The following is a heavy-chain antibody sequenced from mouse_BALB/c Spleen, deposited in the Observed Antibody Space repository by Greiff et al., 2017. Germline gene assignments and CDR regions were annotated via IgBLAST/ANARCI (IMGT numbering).Heavy chain of an antibody. CDR1: GYTFTSYT. Sequence: QVQLQQSAAELARPGASVKMSCKASGYTFTSYTMHWVKQRPGQGLEWIGYINPSSGYTEYNQKFKDKTTLTADKSSSTAYMQLSSLTSEDSAVYYCARRRPSGTSNAMDYWGQGTSVTVSS. D-gene: IGHD4-1*01. J-gene: IGHJ4*01. CDR2: INPSSGYT. V-gene: IGHV1-4*02. CDR3: ARRRPSGTSNAMDY.